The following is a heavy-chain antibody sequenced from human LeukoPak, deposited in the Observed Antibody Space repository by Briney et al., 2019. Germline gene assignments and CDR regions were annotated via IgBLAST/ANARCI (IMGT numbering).Heavy chain of an antibody. Sequence: ASVKVSCKASGYTFTSYDINWVRQAPGQGLEWMGIINPSGGSTSYAQKFQGRVTMTRDMSTSTVYMELSSLRSEDTAVYYCARESFGVSNFDYWGQGTLVTVSS. J-gene: IGHJ4*02. D-gene: IGHD3-10*01. V-gene: IGHV1-46*01. CDR1: GYTFTSYD. CDR3: ARESFGVSNFDY. CDR2: INPSGGST.